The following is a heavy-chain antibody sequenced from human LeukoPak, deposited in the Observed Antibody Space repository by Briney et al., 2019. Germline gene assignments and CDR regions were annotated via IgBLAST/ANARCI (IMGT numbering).Heavy chain of an antibody. V-gene: IGHV1-2*06. CDR3: ATGDTGNEY. CDR1: GYIFSKYA. CDR2: INPNSGGT. J-gene: IGHJ4*02. Sequence: ASVKVSCKASGYIFSKYAITWVRQAPGQGLEWMGRINPNSGGTNYAQKFQGRVTMTRDTSISTAYMELSRLRSDDTAVYYCATGDTGNEYWGQGTLVTVSS. D-gene: IGHD1-1*01.